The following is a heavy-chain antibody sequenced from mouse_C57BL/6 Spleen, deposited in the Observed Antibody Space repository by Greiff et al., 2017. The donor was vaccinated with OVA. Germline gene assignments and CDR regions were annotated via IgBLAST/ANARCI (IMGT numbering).Heavy chain of an antibody. CDR3: ARGGSFYAMDY. D-gene: IGHD1-1*01. CDR1: GYTFTSYW. CDR2: IHPNSGST. V-gene: IGHV1-64*01. Sequence: QVQLQQPGAELVKPGASVKLSCKASGYTFTSYWMHWVKQRPGQGLEWIGMIHPNSGSTNYNEKFKSKATLTVDKSSSTAYRQLSSLTSEDSAVYYCARGGSFYAMDYWGQGTSVTVSS. J-gene: IGHJ4*01.